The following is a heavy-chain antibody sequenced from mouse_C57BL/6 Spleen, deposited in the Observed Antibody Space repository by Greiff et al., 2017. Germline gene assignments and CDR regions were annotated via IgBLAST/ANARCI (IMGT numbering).Heavy chain of an antibody. CDR3: GGDRESGLGAMDY. CDR2: ISDGGSYT. J-gene: IGHJ4*01. CDR1: GFTFSSYA. Sequence: EVMLVESGGGLVKPGGSLKLSCGASGFTFSSYAMSWVRKTPEKRLEWVATISDGGSYTYYPDNVKGRFTISRDNAKNNLDLQMRPLKSEDTAMDYCGGDRESGLGAMDYWGQGTSVTVSS. D-gene: IGHD2-4*01. V-gene: IGHV5-4*01.